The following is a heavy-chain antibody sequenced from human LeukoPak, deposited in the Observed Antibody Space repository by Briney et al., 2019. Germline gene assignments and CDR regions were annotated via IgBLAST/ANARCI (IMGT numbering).Heavy chain of an antibody. CDR1: GYSFTSYG. CDR3: ARGRDFWSGKSFDP. Sequence: GASVKVSCKASGYSFTSYGISWVRQAPGQGLEWMGWISAYNGNTNYAQKLQGRVTMTTDTSTSTADMELRSLRSDDTAVYYCARGRDFWSGKSFDPWGQGTLVTVSS. D-gene: IGHD3-3*01. CDR2: ISAYNGNT. V-gene: IGHV1-18*01. J-gene: IGHJ5*02.